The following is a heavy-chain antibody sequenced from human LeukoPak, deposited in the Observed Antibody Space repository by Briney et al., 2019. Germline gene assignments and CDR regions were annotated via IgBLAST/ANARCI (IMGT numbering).Heavy chain of an antibody. CDR2: IYYSGST. D-gene: IGHD7-27*01. Sequence: PSETLSLTCSVSGGSITSSSYYWGRIRQPPEKGLEWIGSIYYSGSTYYNPSLKSRVTISVGTSKNQFSLKLSSVTAADTAVYYCARVGPRNWGFDAFDIWGQGTMVTVSS. CDR3: ARVGPRNWGFDAFDI. J-gene: IGHJ3*02. CDR1: GGSITSSSYY. V-gene: IGHV4-39*07.